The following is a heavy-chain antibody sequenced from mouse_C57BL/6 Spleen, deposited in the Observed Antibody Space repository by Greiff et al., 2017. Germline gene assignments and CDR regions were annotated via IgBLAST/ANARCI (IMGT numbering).Heavy chain of an antibody. V-gene: IGHV1-82*01. Sequence: QVQLQQSGPELVKPGASVKISCKASGYAFSSSWMNWVKQRPGKGLEWIGRIYPGDGDTNYNGKFKGKATLTADKSSSTAYMQLSSLTSEDSAVYFCAREPYYYGSSYLDYWGQGTTLTVSS. J-gene: IGHJ2*01. CDR2: IYPGDGDT. CDR1: GYAFSSSW. CDR3: AREPYYYGSSYLDY. D-gene: IGHD1-1*01.